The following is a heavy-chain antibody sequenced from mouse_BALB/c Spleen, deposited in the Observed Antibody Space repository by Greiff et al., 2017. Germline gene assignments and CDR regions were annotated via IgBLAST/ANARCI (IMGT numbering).Heavy chain of an antibody. V-gene: IGHV1-54*01. Sequence: VQLQQSGAELVRPGTSVKVSCKASGYAFTNYLIEWVKQRPGQGIEWIGVINPGSGGTNYNEKFKGKATLTADKSSSTAYMQLSSLTSDDSAVYFCARSGITTVVANAMDYWGQGTSVTVSS. CDR3: ARSGITTVVANAMDY. D-gene: IGHD1-1*01. CDR1: GYAFTNYL. CDR2: INPGSGGT. J-gene: IGHJ4*01.